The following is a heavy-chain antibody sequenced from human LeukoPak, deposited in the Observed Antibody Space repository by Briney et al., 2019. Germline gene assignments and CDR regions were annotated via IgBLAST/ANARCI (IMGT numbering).Heavy chain of an antibody. Sequence: SETLSLTCAVYGGSFSGYYWSWIRQPPGKGLEWIGEINHSGSTNYNPSLKSRVTISVDTSKNQFSLKLSSVTAADTAVYYCARVRCKYYYGSGSAERTPYYYYGMDVWGQGTTVTVSS. D-gene: IGHD3-10*01. V-gene: IGHV4-34*01. CDR2: INHSGST. CDR3: ARVRCKYYYGSGSAERTPYYYYGMDV. J-gene: IGHJ6*02. CDR1: GGSFSGYY.